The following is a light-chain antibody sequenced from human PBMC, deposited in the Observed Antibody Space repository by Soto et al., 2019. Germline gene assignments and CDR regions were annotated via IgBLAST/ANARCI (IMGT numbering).Light chain of an antibody. V-gene: IGKV3-20*01. CDR2: GAS. J-gene: IGKJ1*01. CDR1: QSVGGD. CDR3: QQYGSSPVA. Sequence: EIVLTQSPGTLSLSPGERATLSCRASQSVGGDLAWYQQKPGQAPRLLIYGASTRATGIPARFSGSGSGTDFTLTISRLEPEDFAVYYCQQYGSSPVAFGQGTKVDIK.